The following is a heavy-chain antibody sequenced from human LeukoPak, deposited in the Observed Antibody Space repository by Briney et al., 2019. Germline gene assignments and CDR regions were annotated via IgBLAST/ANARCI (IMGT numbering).Heavy chain of an antibody. CDR2: IYYSGST. V-gene: IGHV4-39*01. J-gene: IGHJ6*02. CDR1: GGSITSSDYL. Sequence: SETLSRTCTVSGGSITSSDYLWGWLRQPPGQGLGWIGSIYYSGSTYYNPSLKSRVTISVDTSKNQFSLKVSSVTAADTAVYYCARHDSSYYCGMDVWGQGTTVTVSS. CDR3: ARHDSSYYCGMDV.